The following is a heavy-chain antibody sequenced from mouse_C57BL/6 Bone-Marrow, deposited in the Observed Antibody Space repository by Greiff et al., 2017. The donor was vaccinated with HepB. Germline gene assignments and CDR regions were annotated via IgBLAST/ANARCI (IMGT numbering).Heavy chain of an antibody. CDR1: GYTFTSYW. V-gene: IGHV1-64*01. CDR2: IHPNSGST. CDR3: ARGLSITTHFDV. Sequence: QVQLQQPGAELVKPGASVKLSCKASGYTFTSYWMHWVKQRPGQGLEWIGMIHPNSGSTNYNEKFKSKATLTVDKSSSTSYMQLSSLTSEDSSVYYCARGLSITTHFDVWGTGTTVTVSS. D-gene: IGHD1-1*01. J-gene: IGHJ1*03.